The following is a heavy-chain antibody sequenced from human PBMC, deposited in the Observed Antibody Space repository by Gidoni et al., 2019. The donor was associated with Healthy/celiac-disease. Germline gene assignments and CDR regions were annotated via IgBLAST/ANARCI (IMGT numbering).Heavy chain of an antibody. CDR1: GGSISSYY. J-gene: IGHJ4*02. D-gene: IGHD2-8*02. CDR3: ARRRGPGYWYLDY. Sequence: QVQLQESGPGLVKPSETLSLTCTVSGGSISSYYWSWIRQPPGKGLEWIGYTYYSGSTNYNPSLKSRVTISVDTSKNQFSLKLSSVTAADTAVYYCARRRGPGYWYLDYWGQGTLVTVSS. CDR2: TYYSGST. V-gene: IGHV4-59*08.